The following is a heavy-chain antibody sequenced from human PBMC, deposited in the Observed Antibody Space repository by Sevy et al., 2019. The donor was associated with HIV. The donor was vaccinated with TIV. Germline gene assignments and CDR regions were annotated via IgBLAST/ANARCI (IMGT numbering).Heavy chain of an antibody. V-gene: IGHV3-48*02. Sequence: GGSLRLSCAASGFTFSSYSMNWVRQAPGKGLEWVSYISSSSSTIYYAHSVKGRFTISRDNAKNSLYLQMNSLRDEDTAVYYCARDRYDYIWGSYRPTFDYWGQGTLVTVSS. CDR1: GFTFSSYS. CDR3: ARDRYDYIWGSYRPTFDY. CDR2: ISSSSSTI. D-gene: IGHD3-16*02. J-gene: IGHJ4*02.